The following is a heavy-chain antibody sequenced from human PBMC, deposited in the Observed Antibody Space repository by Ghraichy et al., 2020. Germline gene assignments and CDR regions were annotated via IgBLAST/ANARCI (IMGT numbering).Heavy chain of an antibody. CDR2: ISSSGSIT. J-gene: IGHJ4*02. CDR1: GFTFSDYY. CDR3: ARASVTTAYPFDY. Sequence: GGSLRLSCAASGFTFSDYYMSWIRQAPGKGLEWLSYISSSGSITYYADSMKGRFTISRDNTKNSLYLQMNSLRDEDTAVYYCARASVTTAYPFDYWGQGTLVTVSS. V-gene: IGHV3-11*01. D-gene: IGHD4-17*01.